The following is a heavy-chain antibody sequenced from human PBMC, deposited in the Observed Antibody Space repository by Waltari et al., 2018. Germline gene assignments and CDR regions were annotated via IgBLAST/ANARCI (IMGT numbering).Heavy chain of an antibody. J-gene: IGHJ4*02. Sequence: QVQLQESGPGLVKPSETLSLTCTVSGGSINNYYWNWIRQATGKGVEWIGRIYASGSTYYNPSLKSRLTMSIDKSQNQFSLELTSVTAADTAVYYCARDRYGDIDYWGQGTLVTVSS. CDR2: IYASGST. CDR3: ARDRYGDIDY. CDR1: GGSINNYY. D-gene: IGHD4-17*01. V-gene: IGHV4-4*07.